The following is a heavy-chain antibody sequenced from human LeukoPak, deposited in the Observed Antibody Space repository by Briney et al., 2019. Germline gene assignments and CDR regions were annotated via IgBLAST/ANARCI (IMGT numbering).Heavy chain of an antibody. V-gene: IGHV4-30-2*01. J-gene: IGHJ3*02. Sequence: SQTLSLTCAVSGGSISSGGYSWSWIRQPPGKGLEWIGYIYHSGSTYYNPSLESRVTISVDRSKNQFSLKLSSVTAADTAVYYCARGEYYYDSSGGGAFDIWGQGTMVTVSS. CDR3: ARGEYYYDSSGGGAFDI. CDR2: IYHSGST. CDR1: GGSISSGGYS. D-gene: IGHD3-22*01.